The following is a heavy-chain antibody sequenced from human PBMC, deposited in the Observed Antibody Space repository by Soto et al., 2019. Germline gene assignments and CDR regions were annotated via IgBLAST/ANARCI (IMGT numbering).Heavy chain of an antibody. Sequence: QVQLVQSGAEVKKPGASVKVSCKASGYTFTSYAMHWVRQAPGQRLEWRGWINAGNGNTKYSQKFQGRVTITRDTSASKAYMELSSLRSEDTAVYYCAGGLSIAALNGGDYWGQGTLVTVSS. CDR1: GYTFTSYA. V-gene: IGHV1-3*01. CDR2: INAGNGNT. D-gene: IGHD6-6*01. CDR3: AGGLSIAALNGGDY. J-gene: IGHJ4*02.